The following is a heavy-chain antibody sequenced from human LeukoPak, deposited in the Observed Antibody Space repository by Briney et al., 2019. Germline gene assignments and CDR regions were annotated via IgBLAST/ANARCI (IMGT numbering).Heavy chain of an antibody. Sequence: ASVKVSCKASGYTFTSYYMHWVRQAPGQGLEWMGIINPSGGSTSYAQKFQGRVTMTRDTSTSTAYMELSSLRSEDTAVYYCAREIWFGELFVSFDYWGQGTLVTVSS. D-gene: IGHD3-10*01. CDR1: GYTFTSYY. V-gene: IGHV1-46*01. J-gene: IGHJ4*02. CDR3: AREIWFGELFVSFDY. CDR2: INPSGGST.